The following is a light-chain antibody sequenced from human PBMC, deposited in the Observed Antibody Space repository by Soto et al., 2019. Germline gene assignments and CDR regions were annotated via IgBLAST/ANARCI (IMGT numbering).Light chain of an antibody. V-gene: IGKV3-20*01. CDR2: GAS. CDR3: QQYGGSMT. J-gene: IGKJ5*01. Sequence: EIVLTQSPGTLSLSPGDTATLSCRASQSLSSSYLAWYQQRPGQAPRLLIYGASSRATGVPDRFSGSGSGTDFTLTISRLDPEDFAVYYCQQYGGSMTFGQGTRLEFE. CDR1: QSLSSSY.